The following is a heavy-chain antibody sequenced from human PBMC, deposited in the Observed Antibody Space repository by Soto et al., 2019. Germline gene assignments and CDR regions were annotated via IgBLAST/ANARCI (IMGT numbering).Heavy chain of an antibody. CDR1: GFSLSTSGVG. D-gene: IGHD2-2*01. Sequence: QITLKESGPTLVKPTQTLTLTCTFSGFSLSTSGVGVGWIRQPPGKALEWLALIYWDDDKRYSPSLKSRLTITNDTSKNQVVLTMTNMDPVDTATYYCAHGSYCSSTSCYAPWFDPWGQGTLVTVSS. V-gene: IGHV2-5*02. CDR3: AHGSYCSSTSCYAPWFDP. J-gene: IGHJ5*02. CDR2: IYWDDDK.